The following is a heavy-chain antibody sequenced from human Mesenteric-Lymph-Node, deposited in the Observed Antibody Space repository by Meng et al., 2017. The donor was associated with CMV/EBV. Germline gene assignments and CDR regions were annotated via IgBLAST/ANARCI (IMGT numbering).Heavy chain of an antibody. D-gene: IGHD1-26*01. Sequence: ASVKVSCKASGYIFTSYYIHWVRQAPGQGLEWMGIINPTGGSTTYAEKFQGRVTMTRDTSTSTVYMELSRLRSADTAMYYCARVSGSYLGAFDVWGQGTMVTVSS. J-gene: IGHJ3*01. V-gene: IGHV1-46*01. CDR3: ARVSGSYLGAFDV. CDR1: GYIFTSYY. CDR2: INPTGGST.